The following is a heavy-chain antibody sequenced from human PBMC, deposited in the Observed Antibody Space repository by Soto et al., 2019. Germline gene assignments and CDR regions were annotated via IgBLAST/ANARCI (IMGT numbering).Heavy chain of an antibody. CDR3: ARNAGAGTVSDY. D-gene: IGHD6-19*01. CDR1: GYTFTSYD. V-gene: IGHV1-8*01. Sequence: VSCKASGYTFTSYDINWVRQATGQGLEWMGWMNPNSGNTGYAQKFQGRVTMTRNTSISTAYMELSSLRSEDTAVYYCARNAGAGTVSDYWGQGTLVTVSS. J-gene: IGHJ4*02. CDR2: MNPNSGNT.